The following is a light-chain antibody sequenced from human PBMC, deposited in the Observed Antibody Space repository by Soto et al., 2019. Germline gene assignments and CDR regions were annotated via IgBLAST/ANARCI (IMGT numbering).Light chain of an antibody. J-gene: IGKJ2*01. CDR1: QSVSSY. V-gene: IGKV3-11*01. Sequence: EIVLTQSPATLSLSPGESATLSCRASQSVSSYLAWYQQKPGQAPRLLIYDASHRATGIPARFSGSGSGTVFTLTISSLEPEDFAVYYCQQRSNWPPIYTFGQGTKLEIK. CDR3: QQRSNWPPIYT. CDR2: DAS.